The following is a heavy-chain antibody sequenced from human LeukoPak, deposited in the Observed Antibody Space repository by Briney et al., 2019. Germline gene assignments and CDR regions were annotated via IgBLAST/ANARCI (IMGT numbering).Heavy chain of an antibody. D-gene: IGHD3-16*01. Sequence: PGGSLRLSYAASGFTFDDYAMHWVRQAPGKGLEWVSGISWNSGSIGYADSVKGRFTISRDNAKNSLYLQMNSLRAEDTALYYCAKEDRRGRHFDYWGQGTLVTVSS. CDR2: ISWNSGSI. J-gene: IGHJ4*02. CDR3: AKEDRRGRHFDY. V-gene: IGHV3-9*01. CDR1: GFTFDDYA.